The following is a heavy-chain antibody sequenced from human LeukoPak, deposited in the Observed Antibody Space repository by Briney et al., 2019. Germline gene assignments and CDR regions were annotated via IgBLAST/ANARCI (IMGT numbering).Heavy chain of an antibody. CDR3: AKNQYYYDSAADY. J-gene: IGHJ4*02. V-gene: IGHV3-23*01. CDR2: ISGSGGST. Sequence: PVGSLRLSCATSGFTFSSYAMSWVRQAPGKGLEWVSAISGSGGSTYYADSVKGRFTISRDNSKNTLYLQMNSLRAEDTAVYYCAKNQYYYDSAADYWGQGTLVTVSS. CDR1: GFTFSSYA. D-gene: IGHD3-22*01.